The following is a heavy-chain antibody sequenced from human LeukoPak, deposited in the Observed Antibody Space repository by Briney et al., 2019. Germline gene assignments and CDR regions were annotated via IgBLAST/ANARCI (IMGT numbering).Heavy chain of an antibody. J-gene: IGHJ5*02. Sequence: SETLSLTCAVYGGSFSGYYWSWIRQPPGKGLEWIGEINHSGSTNYNPSLKSRVTISVDTSKNQFSLKLSSVTDADTAVYYCARGRTYYDFWSANKGRFDPWGQGTLVTVSS. CDR2: INHSGST. CDR3: ARGRTYYDFWSANKGRFDP. V-gene: IGHV4-34*01. CDR1: GGSFSGYY. D-gene: IGHD3-3*01.